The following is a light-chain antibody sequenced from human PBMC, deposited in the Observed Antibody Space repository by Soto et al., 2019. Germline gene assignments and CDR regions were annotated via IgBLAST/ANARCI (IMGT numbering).Light chain of an antibody. V-gene: IGKV3-20*01. Sequence: IVLTQSPGTLSLSPGETATLSCKASEPIKTYYFGWYQQKPGQSPRLLIYGVYSRATGIPDRFSGSGSGTDFTLTISRLEPEDFAVYYCQFHGSSLITFGQGTRLDIK. J-gene: IGKJ5*01. CDR3: QFHGSSLIT. CDR1: EPIKTYY. CDR2: GVY.